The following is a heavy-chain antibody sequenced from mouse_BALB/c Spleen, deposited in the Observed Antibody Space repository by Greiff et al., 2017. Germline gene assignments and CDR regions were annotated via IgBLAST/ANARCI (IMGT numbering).Heavy chain of an antibody. CDR1: GFAFSSYD. Sequence: EVQGVESGGGLVKPGGSLKLSCAASGFAFSSYDMSWVRQTPEKRLEWVAYISSGGGSTYYPDTVKGRFTISRDNAKNTLYLQMSSLKSEDTAMYYCARRGYYHQIPHYYAMDYWGQGTSVTVSS. D-gene: IGHD2-3*01. J-gene: IGHJ4*01. CDR2: ISSGGGST. CDR3: ARRGYYHQIPHYYAMDY. V-gene: IGHV5-12-1*01.